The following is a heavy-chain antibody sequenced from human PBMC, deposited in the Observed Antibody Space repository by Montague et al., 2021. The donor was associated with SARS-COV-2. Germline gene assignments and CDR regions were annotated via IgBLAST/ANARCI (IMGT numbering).Heavy chain of an antibody. J-gene: IGHJ5*02. V-gene: IGHV6-1*01. CDR1: GDSVSSNRAA. CDR2: TYYRSKWYN. D-gene: IGHD2-8*01. CDR3: ARDDPYCTNGVCYTGNWFDP. Sequence: CAISGDSVSSNRAAWNWIRQSPSRGLEWLGRTYYRSKWYNDYAVSVKSRITINPDTSKNQFSLQLNSVTPEDTAVYYCARDDPYCTNGVCYTGNWFDPWGQGTLVIVSS.